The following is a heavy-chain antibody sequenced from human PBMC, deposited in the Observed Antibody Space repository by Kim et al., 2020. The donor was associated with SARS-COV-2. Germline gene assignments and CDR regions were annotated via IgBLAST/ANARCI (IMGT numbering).Heavy chain of an antibody. J-gene: IGHJ4*02. CDR1: GFTFSSYA. CDR2: LSGSGGST. CDR3: AKGGAAAGIYYFDY. Sequence: GGSLRLSCAASGFTFSSYAMSWVRQAPGKGLEWVSALSGSGGSTYYADSVKGRFTISRDNSKNTLYLQMNSLRAEDTAVYYCAKGGAAAGIYYFDYWGQGTLVTVSS. V-gene: IGHV3-23*01. D-gene: IGHD6-13*01.